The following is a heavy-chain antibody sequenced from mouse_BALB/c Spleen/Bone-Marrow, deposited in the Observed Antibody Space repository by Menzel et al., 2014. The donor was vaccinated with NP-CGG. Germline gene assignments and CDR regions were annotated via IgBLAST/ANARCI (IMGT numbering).Heavy chain of an antibody. CDR3: ARDVDY. V-gene: IGHV1-7*01. CDR2: INPTTDYT. Sequence: QVQLQHPGAELAKPGASVKMSCKASGYTFSTYWMHWVERRPGQGLEWIGYINPTTDYTEYNQKFKDKATLTADRSSSTAYMQLSSLTSEDSAVYYCARDVDYWGQGTTLTVSS. CDR1: GYTFSTYW. J-gene: IGHJ2*01.